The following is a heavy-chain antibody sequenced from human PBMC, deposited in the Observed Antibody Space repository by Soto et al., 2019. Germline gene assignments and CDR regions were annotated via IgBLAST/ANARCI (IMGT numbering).Heavy chain of an antibody. J-gene: IGHJ4*02. V-gene: IGHV4-39*01. CDR1: GGSISSSSYY. CDR2: IYYSGST. Sequence: PSETLSLTCTVSGGSISSSSYYWGWIRQPPGKGLEWIGSIYYSGSTYYNPSLKSRVTISVDTSKNQFSLKLSSVTAADTAVYYCARTGTRGPNRYSGIYWGQGTLVTVSS. CDR3: ARTGTRGPNRYSGIY. D-gene: IGHD1-1*01.